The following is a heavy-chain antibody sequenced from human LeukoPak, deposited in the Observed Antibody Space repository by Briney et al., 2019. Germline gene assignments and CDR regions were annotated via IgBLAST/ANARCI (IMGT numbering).Heavy chain of an antibody. D-gene: IGHD6-25*01. Sequence: PSETLSLTCTVSNASVNSYFWGWVRQPAGKGLEWLGRIYTTGTTYYNPSLKSRLTLSIETSKSQFSLTLRSAIAADTAVYFCGRQGYTAAYHFFDYWSQGTLVTVSS. CDR3: GRQGYTAAYHFFDY. CDR2: IYTTGTT. CDR1: NASVNSYF. V-gene: IGHV4-4*07. J-gene: IGHJ4*02.